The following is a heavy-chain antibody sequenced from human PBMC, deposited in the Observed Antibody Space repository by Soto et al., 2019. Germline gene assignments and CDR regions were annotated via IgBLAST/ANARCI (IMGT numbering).Heavy chain of an antibody. D-gene: IGHD7-27*01. J-gene: IGHJ4*02. CDR3: ARDMRTGDRGFDY. V-gene: IGHV4-59*01. CDR2: IYYSGST. CDR1: GGSISSYY. Sequence: PSETLSLTCTVSGGSISSYYWSWIRQPPGKGLEWIGYIYYSGSTNYNPSLKSRVTISVDTSKNQFSLKLSSVTAADTAVYYCARDMRTGDRGFDYWGQGTLVTVSS.